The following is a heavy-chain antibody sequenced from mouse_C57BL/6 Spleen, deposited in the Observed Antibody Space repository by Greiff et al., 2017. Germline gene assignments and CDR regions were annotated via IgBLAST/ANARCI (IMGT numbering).Heavy chain of an antibody. J-gene: IGHJ2*01. CDR3: ARKMGRAYFDY. Sequence: QVHVKQSGAELVKPGASVKISCKASGYAFSSYWMNWVKQRPGKGLEWIGQIYPGDGDTNYNGKFKGKATLTADKSSSTAYMQLSSLTSEDSAVYFCARKMGRAYFDYWGQGTTLTVSS. D-gene: IGHD3-3*01. V-gene: IGHV1-80*01. CDR2: IYPGDGDT. CDR1: GYAFSSYW.